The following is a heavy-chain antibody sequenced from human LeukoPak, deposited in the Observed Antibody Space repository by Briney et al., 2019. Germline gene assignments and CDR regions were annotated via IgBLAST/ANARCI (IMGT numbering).Heavy chain of an antibody. CDR1: GFTISSYE. Sequence: GGSLRLSCAASGFTISSYEMNWVRQAPGRGLEWLSYISSSGSTIYYADSVKGRFTISRDNAKNSLYLQMNSLRAEDTAVYYCATRLYCSGGSCYDYWGQGTLGTVSS. J-gene: IGHJ4*02. V-gene: IGHV3-48*03. D-gene: IGHD2-15*01. CDR2: ISSSGSTI. CDR3: ATRLYCSGGSCYDY.